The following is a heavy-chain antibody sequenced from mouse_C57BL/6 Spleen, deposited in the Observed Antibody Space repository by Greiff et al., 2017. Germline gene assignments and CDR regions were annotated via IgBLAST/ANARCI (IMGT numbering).Heavy chain of an antibody. Sequence: VQLQQSGAELVRPGASVTLSCKASGYTFTDYEMHWVKQTPVHGLEWIGAIDPETGGTAYNQKFKGKDILTADKSSSTAYMERRSLTSEDSAVYYSTRGGLYYGNYGDYWGQGTTLTVSA. V-gene: IGHV1-15*01. CDR1: GYTFTDYE. CDR3: TRGGLYYGNYGDY. J-gene: IGHJ2*01. D-gene: IGHD2-1*01. CDR2: IDPETGGT.